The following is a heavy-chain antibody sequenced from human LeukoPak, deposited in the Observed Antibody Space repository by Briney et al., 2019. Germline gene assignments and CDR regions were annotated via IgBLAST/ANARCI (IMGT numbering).Heavy chain of an antibody. Sequence: ASVKVSCKASGYTFTGYYMHWVRQAPGQGLEWMGRINPNSGGTNYAKKFQRRVTMTRDTSISTPYMELSRLRSDDTAVYYCAAMTTVTYDNYYYYYMDVWGKGTTVTVSS. CDR3: AAMTTVTYDNYYYYYMDV. V-gene: IGHV1-2*06. CDR2: INPNSGGT. D-gene: IGHD4-17*01. CDR1: GYTFTGYY. J-gene: IGHJ6*03.